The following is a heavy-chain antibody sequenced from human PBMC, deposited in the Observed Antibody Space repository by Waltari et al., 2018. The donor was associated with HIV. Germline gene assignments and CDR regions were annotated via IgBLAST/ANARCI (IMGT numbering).Heavy chain of an antibody. CDR3: AGRFLEYPPYFTEWDY. Sequence: QVQLVQSGAEVKKPGSSVKVSCKASGGTFSSYAISWVRQAPGQGLEWMGGIIPNFGTANYAQKFQGRVTITADKSTSTAYMELSSLRSEDTAVYYCAGRFLEYPPYFTEWDYWGQGTLVTVSS. D-gene: IGHD3-3*01. J-gene: IGHJ4*02. CDR1: GGTFSSYA. CDR2: IIPNFGTA. V-gene: IGHV1-69*06.